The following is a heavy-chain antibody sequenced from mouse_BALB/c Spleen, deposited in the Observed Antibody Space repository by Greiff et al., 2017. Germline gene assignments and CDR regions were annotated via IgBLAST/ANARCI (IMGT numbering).Heavy chain of an antibody. CDR2: INPSNGRT. V-gene: IGHV1S81*02. CDR3: ACYYGSSSWFAY. J-gene: IGHJ3*01. Sequence: QVQLQQPGAELVKPGASVKLSCKVSGYTFTSYWMYWVKQRPGQGLEWIGGINPSNGRTNYNATFKSKTTLTVDKSSSTAYMQLSSLTSEDTAVYYCACYYGSSSWFAYWGQGTLVTVSA. D-gene: IGHD1-1*01. CDR1: GYTFTSYW.